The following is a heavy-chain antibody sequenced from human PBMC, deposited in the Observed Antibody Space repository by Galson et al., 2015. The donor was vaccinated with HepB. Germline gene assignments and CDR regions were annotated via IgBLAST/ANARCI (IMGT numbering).Heavy chain of an antibody. V-gene: IGHV1-18*04. CDR3: VRGPDWASYYFDS. Sequence: SVKVSCKASGYTFTNYGISWVRQAPGQGLEWMGWISAYNGNTNYAQKLQDRVTMTTDTSTSTAYMEVTNLRSDDTAVYYCVRGPDWASYYFDSWGQGTLVTVSS. CDR1: GYTFTNYG. CDR2: ISAYNGNT. D-gene: IGHD2-2*01. J-gene: IGHJ4*02.